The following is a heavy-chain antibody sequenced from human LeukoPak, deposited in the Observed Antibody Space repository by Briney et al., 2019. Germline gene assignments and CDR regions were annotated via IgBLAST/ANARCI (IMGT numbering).Heavy chain of an antibody. CDR3: ARELPIGELLAFDY. CDR1: GYSISSGYY. CDR2: IYHSGST. Sequence: SETLSLTCTVSGYSISSGYYWGWIRQPPGKGLEWIGSIYHSGSTYYNPSLKSRVTISVDTSKNQFSLKLSSVTAADTAVYYCARELPIGELLAFDYWGQGTLVTVSS. D-gene: IGHD3-10*01. J-gene: IGHJ4*02. V-gene: IGHV4-38-2*02.